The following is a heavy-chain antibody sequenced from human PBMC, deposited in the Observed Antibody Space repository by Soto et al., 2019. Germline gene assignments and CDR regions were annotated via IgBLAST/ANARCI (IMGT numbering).Heavy chain of an antibody. V-gene: IGHV3-21*04. D-gene: IGHD6-13*01. Sequence: PGGSLRLSCAASGFTFSSYSMNWVRQAPGKGLEWVSSTSGSSSYIYYADSVKGRFTISRDNAKNSLYLQMNSLRAEDTAVYYSARASPGGYRNSWYFFDYWGQGTLVTVSS. J-gene: IGHJ4*02. CDR3: ARASPGGYRNSWYFFDY. CDR2: TSGSSSYI. CDR1: GFTFSSYS.